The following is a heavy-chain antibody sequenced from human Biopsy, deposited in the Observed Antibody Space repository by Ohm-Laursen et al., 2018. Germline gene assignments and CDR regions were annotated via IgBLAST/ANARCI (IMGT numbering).Heavy chain of an antibody. CDR1: GGTFSTTA. Sequence: SSVKVSCKASGGTFSTTAISWVRQAPGQGLEWMGGITPIFDTANYAQKFQGRVTITADRSASTAYMELSSLTSDDTAVYYCARVFGGAYYSYAFDIWGQGTLVIVSS. J-gene: IGHJ3*02. V-gene: IGHV1-69*06. CDR2: ITPIFDTA. CDR3: ARVFGGAYYSYAFDI. D-gene: IGHD1-26*01.